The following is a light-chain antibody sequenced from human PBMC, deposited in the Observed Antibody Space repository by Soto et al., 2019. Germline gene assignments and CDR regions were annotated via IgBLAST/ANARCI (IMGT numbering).Light chain of an antibody. CDR1: QSISSY. CDR3: QHYNSYSEA. V-gene: IGKV1-5*03. J-gene: IGKJ1*01. Sequence: DLQMTQSPSSLSASVGDRVTITCRASQSISSYLNWYQQKPGKAPKLLIYKASTLKSGVPSRFSGSGSGTEFTLTISSLQPDDFATYYCQHYNSYSEAFGQGSKV. CDR2: KAS.